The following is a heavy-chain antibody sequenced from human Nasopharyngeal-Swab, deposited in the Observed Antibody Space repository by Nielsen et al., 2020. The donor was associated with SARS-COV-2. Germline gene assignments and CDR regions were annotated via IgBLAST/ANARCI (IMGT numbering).Heavy chain of an antibody. D-gene: IGHD2-2*01. J-gene: IGHJ4*02. CDR3: ARYCSTTSCPRGFDY. CDR1: GFTFSSYW. V-gene: IGHV3-7*01. CDR2: IKQSGSGQ. Sequence: GESLKISRAASGFTFSSYWMSWVRQAPGKGLEWVAHIKQSGSGQYYVDSVKGRFTISRDNAKNSLSLQMNSLRAEDTAVYYCARYCSTTSCPRGFDYWGQGTLVTVSS.